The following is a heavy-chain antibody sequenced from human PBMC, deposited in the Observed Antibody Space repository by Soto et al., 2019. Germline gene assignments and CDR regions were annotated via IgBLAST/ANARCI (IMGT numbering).Heavy chain of an antibody. Sequence: GASVKVSCKASGYTFTSYAMHWVRQAPGQRLEWMGWINAGNGNTKYSQKFQGRVTITRDTSASTAYMELSSLRSEDTAVYYCARGLTTVTTRYFDYWGQGTLVTVSS. CDR3: ARGLTTVTTRYFDY. V-gene: IGHV1-3*01. J-gene: IGHJ4*02. D-gene: IGHD4-17*01. CDR2: INAGNGNT. CDR1: GYTFTSYA.